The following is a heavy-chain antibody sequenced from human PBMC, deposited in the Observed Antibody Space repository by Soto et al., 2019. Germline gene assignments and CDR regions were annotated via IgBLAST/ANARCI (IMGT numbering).Heavy chain of an antibody. CDR3: PSRYAIGTGYPFFAFDI. D-gene: IGHD3-9*01. CDR1: GGALTSYA. Sequence: SVKVACTASGGALTSYASIWVRQAPGQGPQWMGGIIPIFGTANYAQKFQCRLTITADESTSTAYMELSSLRSEDTAVYYCPSRYAIGTGYPFFAFDICARLSMVTFSS. V-gene: IGHV1-69*01. CDR2: IIPIFGTA. J-gene: IGHJ3*02.